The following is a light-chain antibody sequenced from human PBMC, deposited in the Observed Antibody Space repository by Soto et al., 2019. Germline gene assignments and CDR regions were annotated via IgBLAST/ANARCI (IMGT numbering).Light chain of an antibody. CDR3: CSYAGSYTV. CDR2: EVS. J-gene: IGLJ2*01. Sequence: QSVLTQPASVSGSPGQSITISCTGTSSDVGGYNYVSWYQQHPGKAPKLMIYEVSNRPSGVSNRFSGSKSGNTASLTISGLQAEDEADYCCCSYAGSYTVFGGGTKVTVL. CDR1: SSDVGGYNY. V-gene: IGLV2-14*01.